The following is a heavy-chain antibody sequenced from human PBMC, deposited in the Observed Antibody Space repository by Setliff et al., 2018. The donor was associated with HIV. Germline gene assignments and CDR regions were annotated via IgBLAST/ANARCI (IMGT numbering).Heavy chain of an antibody. Sequence: GGSLRLSCAASGFTFDDYAMSWVRQAPGKGLEWVSAISGSGGSTYYADSVKGRFTISRDNSKNTLYLQMNSLRPEDTAVYYCARVGYTSFWYDSWGQGTLVTVSS. J-gene: IGHJ5*01. V-gene: IGHV3-23*01. CDR2: ISGSGGST. CDR1: GFTFDDYA. CDR3: ARVGYTSFWYDS. D-gene: IGHD6-13*01.